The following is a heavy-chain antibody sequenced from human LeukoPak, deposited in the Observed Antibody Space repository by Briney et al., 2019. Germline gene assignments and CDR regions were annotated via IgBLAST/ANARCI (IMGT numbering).Heavy chain of an antibody. D-gene: IGHD6-19*01. J-gene: IGHJ4*02. Sequence: PSETLSLTCTVSDGSINNYYWSWIRQPPGKGLEWIGYIYYSGSTNYNPSPKSRVTISLDTSKNQFSVKLSSVTAADTAVYYCARLRPRSYSSGWYYFDYWGQGTLVTVSS. CDR2: IYYSGST. V-gene: IGHV4-59*08. CDR1: DGSINNYY. CDR3: ARLRPRSYSSGWYYFDY.